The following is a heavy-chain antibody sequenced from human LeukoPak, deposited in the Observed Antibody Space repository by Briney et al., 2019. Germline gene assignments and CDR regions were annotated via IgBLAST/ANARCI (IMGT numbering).Heavy chain of an antibody. J-gene: IGHJ6*02. V-gene: IGHV4-59*01. CDR1: GGSISSYY. CDR2: IYYSGST. Sequence: SETLSLTCTVSGGSISSYYWSWIRQPPVKGLEWIGYIYYSGSTNYNPSLKSRVTISVDTSKNQFSLKLSSVTAADTAVYYCARDSSSYGMDVWGQGTTVTVSS. CDR3: ARDSSSYGMDV. D-gene: IGHD6-13*01.